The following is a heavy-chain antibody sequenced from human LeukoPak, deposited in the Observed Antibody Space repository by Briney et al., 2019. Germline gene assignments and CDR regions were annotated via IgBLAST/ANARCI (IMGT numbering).Heavy chain of an antibody. D-gene: IGHD1-7*01. J-gene: IGHJ4*02. CDR3: ARVYAGTTWLFDY. Sequence: GASVTVSCKASGYTFTSYYMHWVRQAPGQGLEWMGIINPSGGSTSYAQKFQGRVTMTRDMSTSTVYMELSSLRSEDTAVYYCARVYAGTTWLFDYWGQGTLVTVSS. CDR2: INPSGGST. V-gene: IGHV1-46*01. CDR1: GYTFTSYY.